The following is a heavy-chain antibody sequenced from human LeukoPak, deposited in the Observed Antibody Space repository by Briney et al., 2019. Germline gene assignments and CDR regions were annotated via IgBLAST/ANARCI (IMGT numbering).Heavy chain of an antibody. D-gene: IGHD2-8*01. CDR3: AKQSYARSLGE. Sequence: RGSVKVSCATSGFPFTDYSMSWVRQAPGEGLEWISTTNSGGTSTYYAESVKGRFTISRDNSKNTLYLQMSSLRVEDTAVYYCAKQSYARSLGEGGPGTLVSVSS. J-gene: IGHJ4*02. V-gene: IGHV3-23*01. CDR1: GFPFTDYS. CDR2: TNSGGTST.